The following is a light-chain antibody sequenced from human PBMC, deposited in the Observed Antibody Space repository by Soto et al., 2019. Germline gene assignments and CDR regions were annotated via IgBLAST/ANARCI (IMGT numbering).Light chain of an antibody. CDR1: SNDVGDYNL. J-gene: IGLJ1*01. V-gene: IGLV2-23*02. CDR3: CSYATSSTFPYV. Sequence: QSVLTQPASVSGSPGQSITISCTATSNDVGDYNLVSWYQQHPGKAPKLMIYEDFKRPSGVSNRFSGSKSGNTASLTISGLQAEDEADYHCCSYATSSTFPYVFGTGTKVTVL. CDR2: EDF.